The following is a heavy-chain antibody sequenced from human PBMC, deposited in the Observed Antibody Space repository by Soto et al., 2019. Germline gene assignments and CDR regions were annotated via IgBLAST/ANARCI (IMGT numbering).Heavy chain of an antibody. Sequence: VQLVQSGAEVKKPGASVKVSCKASGYTFTSYGISWVRQAPGQGLEWMGWTSAYNGNTNYAQKLQGRVTMTTDTSTSTAYMELRSLRSDDTAVYYCARSAYYDILTGYYNVMGYWGQGTLVTVSS. V-gene: IGHV1-18*01. CDR3: ARSAYYDILTGYYNVMGY. J-gene: IGHJ4*02. CDR1: GYTFTSYG. CDR2: TSAYNGNT. D-gene: IGHD3-9*01.